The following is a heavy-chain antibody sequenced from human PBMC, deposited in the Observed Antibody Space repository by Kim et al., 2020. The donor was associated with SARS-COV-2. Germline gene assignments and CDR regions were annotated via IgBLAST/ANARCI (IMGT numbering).Heavy chain of an antibody. D-gene: IGHD6-6*01. CDR3: ARGGSSYYYYGMDV. V-gene: IGHV1-2*02. Sequence: AQKLQGRVTMTRDTSISTAYMELSRLRSDDTAVYYCARGGSSYYYYGMDVWGQGTTVTVSS. J-gene: IGHJ6*02.